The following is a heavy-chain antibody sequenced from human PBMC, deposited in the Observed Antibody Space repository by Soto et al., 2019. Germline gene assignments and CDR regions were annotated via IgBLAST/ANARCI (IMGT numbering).Heavy chain of an antibody. D-gene: IGHD2-2*03. CDR2: ISGSGGIT. V-gene: IGHV3-23*01. J-gene: IGHJ4*02. CDR3: AKDLFGYCSSTSCSVDY. Sequence: PEGSLRLSCAASGLTFSSYAMSWVRQAPGKGLEWVSAISGSGGITYYADSVKGRFTISRDNSKNTLYLQMNSLRAEDTAVYYCAKDLFGYCSSTSCSVDYWGQGYLVTVSS. CDR1: GLTFSSYA.